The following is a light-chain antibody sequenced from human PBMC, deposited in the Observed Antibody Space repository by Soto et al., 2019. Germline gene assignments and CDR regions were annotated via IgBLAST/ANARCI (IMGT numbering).Light chain of an antibody. Sequence: VMTQSPATLSVSPGERATLSCCASETVATNLAGYQQKPGQAPRLLLSGASTRAAGISDRFRGSGSGTEFTLTISSRRAEDSASYYCQQYFEWPPMTFGQGTKVEI. CDR3: QQYFEWPPMT. J-gene: IGKJ1*01. CDR1: ETVATN. CDR2: GAS. V-gene: IGKV3-15*01.